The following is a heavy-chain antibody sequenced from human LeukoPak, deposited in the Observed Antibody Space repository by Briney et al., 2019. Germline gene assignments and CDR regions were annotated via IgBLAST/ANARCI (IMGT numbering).Heavy chain of an antibody. D-gene: IGHD6-19*01. V-gene: IGHV4-4*07. J-gene: IGHJ6*02. Sequence: PSETLSLTCTVSGGSISSYYWSWIRQPADKGLEWIGRIYSSGSTNYNPSLKSRVTMSVDTSKNQFSLKLSSVTAADTAVYYCARHSGRSTAVAYYYGMDVWGQGTTVTVSS. CDR2: IYSSGST. CDR3: ARHSGRSTAVAYYYGMDV. CDR1: GGSISSYY.